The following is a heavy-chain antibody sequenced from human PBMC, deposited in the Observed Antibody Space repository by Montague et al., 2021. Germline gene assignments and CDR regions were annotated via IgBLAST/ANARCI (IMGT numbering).Heavy chain of an antibody. Sequence: KRGDTNTNPSLRSRLTLSVDTSKNHFSLTLTSLTAADTAVYFCARDSPVVEQWAGEHKGAFDIWGQGTMVTVSS. V-gene: IGHV4-34*11. J-gene: IGHJ3*02. D-gene: IGHD3-10*01. CDR3: ARDSPVVEQWAGEHKGAFDI. CDR2: KRGDT.